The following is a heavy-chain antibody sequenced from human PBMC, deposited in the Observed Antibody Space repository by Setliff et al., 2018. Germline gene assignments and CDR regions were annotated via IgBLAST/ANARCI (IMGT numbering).Heavy chain of an antibody. J-gene: IGHJ4*02. V-gene: IGHV3-53*01. CDR2: TYSSGAT. CDR3: RLWFEETMRDY. Sequence: PGESLKISCAASGFVVTNSEMSWVRQAPGKGLEWVSVTYSSGATNYADSVKGRFIISRDDSKNTLYLQMNSLRGEDTAVYYCRLWFEETMRDYWGQGTLVTVSS. CDR1: GFVVTNSE. D-gene: IGHD3-10*01.